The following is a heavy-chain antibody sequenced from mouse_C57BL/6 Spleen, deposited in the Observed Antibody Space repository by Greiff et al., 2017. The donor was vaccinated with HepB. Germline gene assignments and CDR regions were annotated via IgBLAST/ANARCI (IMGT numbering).Heavy chain of an antibody. CDR2: IDPSDSET. J-gene: IGHJ1*03. Sequence: QVQLQQPGAELVRPGSSVKLSCKASGYTFTSYWMHWVKQRPIQGLEWIGNIDPSDSETHYNQKFKDKATLTVDKSSSTAYMQLSSLTSEDSAVYYCARTTHDWYFDVWGTGTTVTVSS. CDR1: GYTFTSYW. CDR3: ARTTHDWYFDV. V-gene: IGHV1-52*01. D-gene: IGHD4-1*02.